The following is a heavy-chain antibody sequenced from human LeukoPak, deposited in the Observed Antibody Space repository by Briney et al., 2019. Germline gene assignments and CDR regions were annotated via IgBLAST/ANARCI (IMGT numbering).Heavy chain of an antibody. J-gene: IGHJ4*02. D-gene: IGHD1-26*01. Sequence: GASLRRSCAASGFTFSNYAMIWVRQAPGKGLEWVSAINAGGINTYYADSVKGRFTISRDNSKNTLYLQMNSMRAEDTAVYYCAKLVETTNYWGQGTLVTVSS. CDR3: AKLVETTNY. V-gene: IGHV3-23*01. CDR1: GFTFSNYA. CDR2: INAGGINT.